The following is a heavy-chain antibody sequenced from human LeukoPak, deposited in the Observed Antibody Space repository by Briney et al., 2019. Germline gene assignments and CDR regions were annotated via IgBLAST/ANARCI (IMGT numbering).Heavy chain of an antibody. CDR2: IDPSDSYT. Sequence: GESLKISCKGSGYSFTSYWISWVRQMPGKGLEWMGRIDPSDSYTNYSPSFQGQVTISADKSISTAYLQWSSLKASDTAMYYCARYGRWKQQLTNDYWGQGTLVTVSS. D-gene: IGHD6-13*01. CDR3: ARYGRWKQQLTNDY. J-gene: IGHJ4*02. CDR1: GYSFTSYW. V-gene: IGHV5-10-1*04.